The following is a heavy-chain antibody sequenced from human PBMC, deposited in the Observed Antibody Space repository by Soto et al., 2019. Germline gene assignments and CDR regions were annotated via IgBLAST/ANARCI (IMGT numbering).Heavy chain of an antibody. CDR3: VRDYYDTSGYPNTFDM. V-gene: IGHV3-21*01. J-gene: IGHJ3*02. Sequence: GSLRLSGAASGFTGSRHTMNWVRQAPGKGLEWVSFIGSRTSDIYYADSVKGRFTISRDNAKNSLYLDLTRLRAEDTAVYFCVRDYYDTSGYPNTFDMWGQGTMVTVSS. CDR2: IGSRTSDI. CDR1: GFTGSRHT. D-gene: IGHD3-22*01.